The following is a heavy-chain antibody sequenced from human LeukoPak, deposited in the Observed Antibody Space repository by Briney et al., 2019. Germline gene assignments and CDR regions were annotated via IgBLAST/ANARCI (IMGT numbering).Heavy chain of an antibody. V-gene: IGHV3-23*01. Sequence: GGSLRLSCAASGFTFSSYAMSRVRQAPGKGLEWVSAISGSGGSTYYADSVKGRFTISRDNSKNTLYLQMNSLRAEDTAVYYCAKALTIFGVVIHDYWGQGTLVTVSS. J-gene: IGHJ4*02. CDR1: GFTFSSYA. CDR3: AKALTIFGVVIHDY. CDR2: ISGSGGST. D-gene: IGHD3-3*01.